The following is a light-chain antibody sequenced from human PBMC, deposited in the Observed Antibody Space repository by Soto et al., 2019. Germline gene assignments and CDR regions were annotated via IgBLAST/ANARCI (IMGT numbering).Light chain of an antibody. J-gene: IGKJ4*01. CDR1: QDISNY. CDR2: DAS. CDR3: QQNVELPHS. Sequence: DMQMTQSPSSLSASVRDRVTISCQASQDISNYLNWYQQKPGKAPQLLIYDASTLEAGVPSRFSGSGSGTDFTVTISSLQPEDVATYHCQQNVELPHSFGGGT. V-gene: IGKV1-33*01.